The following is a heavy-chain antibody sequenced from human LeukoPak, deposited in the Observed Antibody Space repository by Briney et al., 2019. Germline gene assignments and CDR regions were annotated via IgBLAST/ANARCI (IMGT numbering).Heavy chain of an antibody. V-gene: IGHV4-4*07. CDR3: ARDRGGSYYRRTYYFDY. Sequence: PSETLSLTCTVSGGSISSYYWSWIRQPAGKGLEWIGRIYTSGSTNYNPSLKSRVTMSVDTFKNQFPLKLSSVTAADTAVYYCARDRGGSYYRRTYYFDYWGQGTLVTVSS. D-gene: IGHD1-26*01. CDR1: GGSISSYY. CDR2: IYTSGST. J-gene: IGHJ4*02.